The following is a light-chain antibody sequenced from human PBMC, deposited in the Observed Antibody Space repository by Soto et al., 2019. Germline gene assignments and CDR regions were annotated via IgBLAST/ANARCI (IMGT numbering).Light chain of an antibody. Sequence: DIQMTQSPSTLSASVGDRVTITCRASQSISSWLAWYQQKPGKAPKLLIYDASSLESGVPSRFSGSGSGTDFTLTISRLEPEDFAVYYCQQYDSSLTFGQGTKVDIK. CDR2: DAS. CDR3: QQYDSSLT. CDR1: QSISSW. J-gene: IGKJ1*01. V-gene: IGKV1-5*01.